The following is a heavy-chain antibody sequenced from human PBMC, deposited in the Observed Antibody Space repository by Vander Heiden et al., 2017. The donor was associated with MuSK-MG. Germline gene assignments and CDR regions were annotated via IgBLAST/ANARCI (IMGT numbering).Heavy chain of an antibody. J-gene: IGHJ4*02. D-gene: IGHD3-10*01. CDR2: IKQDGSEK. CDR3: AREELLWFGESPSFDY. V-gene: IGHV3-7*01. Sequence: SCAASGFTFSSSWMSWVRQAPGKGLEWVANIKQDGSEKYYVDSVKGRFTISRDNAKNSLYLQMNSLRAEDTAVYYCAREELLWFGESPSFDYWGQGTLVTVSS. CDR1: GFTFSSSW.